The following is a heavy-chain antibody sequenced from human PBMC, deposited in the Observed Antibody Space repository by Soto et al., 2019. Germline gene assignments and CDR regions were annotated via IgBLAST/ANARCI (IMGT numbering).Heavy chain of an antibody. Sequence: QVQLVHSGAEVKKPGATVKVSCKASGYTFTSYGINWVRQAPGQGLEWMGWISAYNGNTNYAQKLQGRVTMTTDTSTSTAYMELRSLRSDDTAVYYCARVITGTTFYYYYGMDVWGQGTTVTVSS. CDR3: ARVITGTTFYYYYGMDV. J-gene: IGHJ6*02. CDR2: ISAYNGNT. CDR1: GYTFTSYG. V-gene: IGHV1-18*01. D-gene: IGHD1-7*01.